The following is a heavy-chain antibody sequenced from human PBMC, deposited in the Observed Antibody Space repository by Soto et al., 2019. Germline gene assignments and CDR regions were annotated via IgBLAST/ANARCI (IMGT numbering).Heavy chain of an antibody. D-gene: IGHD1-7*01. V-gene: IGHV4-30-4*01. CDR3: AKNQERELPRVIDF. CDR1: GGSINSDDHY. Sequence: SETLSLTCSVSGGSINSDDHYWTWIRQPPGKGLEWIGSIYYSGTTNYNPSLKSRITVSIDTSKNQFSLNLTSVTAEDTALYYCAKNQERELPRVIDFWGQGTLVTVSS. J-gene: IGHJ4*02. CDR2: IYYSGTT.